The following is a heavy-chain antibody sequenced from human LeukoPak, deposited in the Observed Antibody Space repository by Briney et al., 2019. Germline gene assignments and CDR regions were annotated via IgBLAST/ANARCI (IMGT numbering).Heavy chain of an antibody. V-gene: IGHV3-30*01. J-gene: IGHJ4*02. CDR3: ARDLWAVAGTGYFDY. Sequence: PGRSLRLSCAASGFTFSSYAMHWVRQAPGKGLEWVAVISYDGSNKYYADSVKGRFTISRDNSKNTLYLQMNSLRAEDTAVYCCARDLWAVAGTGYFDYWGQGTLVTVSS. CDR1: GFTFSSYA. CDR2: ISYDGSNK. D-gene: IGHD6-19*01.